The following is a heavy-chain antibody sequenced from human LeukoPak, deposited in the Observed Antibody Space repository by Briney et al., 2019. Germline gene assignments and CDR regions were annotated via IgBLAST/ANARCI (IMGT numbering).Heavy chain of an antibody. Sequence: ASVKVSCKASGYTFTGYYMHWVRQAPGQGLEWMGWINPNSGGTNYAQKFQGRVTMTRDTSISTAYMELSRPRSDDTAVYYCGRGLERLIYGMDVWGQGTTVTVSS. CDR1: GYTFTGYY. CDR3: GRGLERLIYGMDV. J-gene: IGHJ6*02. D-gene: IGHD1-1*01. V-gene: IGHV1-2*02. CDR2: INPNSGGT.